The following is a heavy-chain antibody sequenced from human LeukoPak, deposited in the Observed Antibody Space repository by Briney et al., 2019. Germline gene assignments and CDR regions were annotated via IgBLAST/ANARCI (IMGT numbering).Heavy chain of an antibody. CDR3: ASRVLRYFDRLFDP. J-gene: IGHJ5*02. Sequence: KPSETLSLTCAVYGGSFSGYYWSWIRQPPGKGLEWIGEINHSGSTNYNPSLKSRVTISVDTSKNQFSLKLSSVTAADTAVYYCASRVLRYFDRLFDPWGQGTLVTVSS. V-gene: IGHV4-34*01. CDR1: GGSFSGYY. D-gene: IGHD3-9*01. CDR2: INHSGST.